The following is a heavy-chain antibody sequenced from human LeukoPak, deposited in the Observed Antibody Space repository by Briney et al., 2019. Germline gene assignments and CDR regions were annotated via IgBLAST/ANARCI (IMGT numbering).Heavy chain of an antibody. CDR1: GYTFTSYY. V-gene: IGHV1-46*01. J-gene: IGHJ5*02. Sequence: GASVKVSCKASGYTFTSYYMHWVRQAPGQGLEWMGIINPSGGSTSYAQKFQGRVTMTRDMSTSTVYMELSSLRSEDTAVYYCARVVVLMVYAHQFRWFDPWGQGTLVTVSS. D-gene: IGHD2-8*01. CDR3: ARVVVLMVYAHQFRWFDP. CDR2: INPSGGST.